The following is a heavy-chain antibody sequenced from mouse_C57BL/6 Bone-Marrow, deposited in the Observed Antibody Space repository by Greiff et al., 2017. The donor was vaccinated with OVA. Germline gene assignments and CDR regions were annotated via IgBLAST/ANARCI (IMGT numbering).Heavy chain of an antibody. CDR1: GYSITSDY. D-gene: IGHD1-1*01. CDR3: ARGDHYDSSSYCWYFDG. Sequence: EVQLQQSGPGLAKPSQTLSLTCSVTGYSITSDYWNWIRKFPGNKLEYMGYISYSGSTYYNPSLKSRISITPDTSKNQYYLQLNSVTTADTATYYCARGDHYDSSSYCWYFDGWGTGTTVTVSS. V-gene: IGHV3-8*01. CDR2: ISYSGST. J-gene: IGHJ1*03.